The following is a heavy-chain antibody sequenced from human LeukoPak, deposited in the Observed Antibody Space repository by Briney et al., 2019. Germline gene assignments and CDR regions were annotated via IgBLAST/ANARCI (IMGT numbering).Heavy chain of an antibody. V-gene: IGHV4-59*08. CDR1: GGSFSGYY. Sequence: KPSETLSLTCAVYGGSFSGYYWSWIRHPPGKGLEWIAYISDIGSINYNPSLKSRVTISLDTSKNQFSLKLSSVTAANTAVYYCAGHHPRNTVDFWGQGTLVTVSS. CDR2: ISDIGSI. J-gene: IGHJ4*02. D-gene: IGHD2/OR15-2a*01. CDR3: AGHHPRNTVDF.